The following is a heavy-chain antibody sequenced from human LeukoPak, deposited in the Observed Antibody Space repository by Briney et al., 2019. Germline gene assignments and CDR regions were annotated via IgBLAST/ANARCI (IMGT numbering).Heavy chain of an antibody. CDR1: GFTFSSYA. CDR2: ISGSGGST. CDR3: AKDSEYYYDSSGYSDY. J-gene: IGHJ4*02. D-gene: IGHD3-22*01. Sequence: GGSLRLSCAASGFTFSSYAMSWVRQAPGKGLEWVSAISGSGGSTYYADSVKVRFTISRDNAKNTLYLQMNSLRAEDTAVYYCAKDSEYYYDSSGYSDYWGQGTLVTVSS. V-gene: IGHV3-23*01.